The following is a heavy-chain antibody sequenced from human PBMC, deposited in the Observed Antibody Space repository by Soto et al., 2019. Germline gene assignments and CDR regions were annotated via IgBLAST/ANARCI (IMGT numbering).Heavy chain of an antibody. V-gene: IGHV5-51*01. CDR2: IYPGDSDT. Sequence: GESLKISCKGSGYSFTSYWIGWVRQMPGKGLEWMGIIYPGDSDTRYSPSFQGQVTISADKSISTAYLQWSSLKASDTAMYYCARVTYYYDSSGYYPRAYYYYGMDVWGQGTTVTVSS. CDR1: GYSFTSYW. D-gene: IGHD3-22*01. J-gene: IGHJ6*02. CDR3: ARVTYYYDSSGYYPRAYYYYGMDV.